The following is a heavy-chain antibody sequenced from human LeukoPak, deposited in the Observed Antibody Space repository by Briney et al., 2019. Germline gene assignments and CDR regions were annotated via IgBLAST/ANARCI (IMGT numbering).Heavy chain of an antibody. CDR2: FNPEDDET. V-gene: IGHV1-24*01. J-gene: IGHJ6*02. D-gene: IGHD1-26*01. CDR1: GYTLTHLS. CDR3: ATDDPLRVVGAGYQYGMDV. Sequence: ASVKVSCRVSGYTLTHLSIHWARQAPGKGLEWMGRFNPEDDETIYAQNFQGRVTMTEDPSTDTAYMEVSRLRSGDTAMYYCATDDPLRVVGAGYQYGMDVWGQGTTVTVSS.